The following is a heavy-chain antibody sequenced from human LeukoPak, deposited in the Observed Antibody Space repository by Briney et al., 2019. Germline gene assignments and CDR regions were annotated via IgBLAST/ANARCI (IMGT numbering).Heavy chain of an antibody. CDR2: IYYSGST. CDR1: GGSISSYY. Sequence: SETLSLTCTVSGGSISSYYWSWIRQPPGKGLEWIGYIYYSGSTNYNPSLKSRVTLSVDTSKNQFSLKLSSVTAADPAVYYCAREGRHYDILTGPAPFDPWGQGTLVTVSS. D-gene: IGHD3-9*01. J-gene: IGHJ5*02. CDR3: AREGRHYDILTGPAPFDP. V-gene: IGHV4-59*01.